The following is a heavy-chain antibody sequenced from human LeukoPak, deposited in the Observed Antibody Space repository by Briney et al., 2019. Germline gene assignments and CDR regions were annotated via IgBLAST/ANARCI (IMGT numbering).Heavy chain of an antibody. Sequence: SVKVSCKASGGTFSSYAISWVRQAPGQGLEWMGGIIPIFGTANYAQKFQGRVTMTRDMSTSTVYMELSSLRSEDTAVYYCARGYNVGVAYGYWGQGTLVTVSS. D-gene: IGHD5-24*01. J-gene: IGHJ4*02. CDR2: IIPIFGTA. CDR3: ARGYNVGVAYGY. V-gene: IGHV1-69*05. CDR1: GGTFSSYA.